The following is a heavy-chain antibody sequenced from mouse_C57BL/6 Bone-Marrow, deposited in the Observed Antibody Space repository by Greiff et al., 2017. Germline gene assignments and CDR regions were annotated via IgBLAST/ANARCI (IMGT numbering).Heavy chain of an antibody. V-gene: IGHV10-3*01. CDR3: VRRGYGNYAMDY. J-gene: IGHJ4*01. CDR2: IRSKSSTYAT. Sequence: EVMLVESGGGLVQPKGSLKLSCAASGFTFNTYAMHWVRQAPGKGLEWVARIRSKSSTYATYYADSVKDRFTISRDDSQSMLYLQMNNLKAEDTAMYYCVRRGYGNYAMDYWGQGTSVTVSS. D-gene: IGHD2-1*01. CDR1: GFTFNTYA.